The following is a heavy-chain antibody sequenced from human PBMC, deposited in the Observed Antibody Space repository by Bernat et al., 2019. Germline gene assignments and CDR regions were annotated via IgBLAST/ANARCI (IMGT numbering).Heavy chain of an antibody. V-gene: IGHV6-1*01. CDR2: TYYRSKWYN. J-gene: IGHJ4*02. D-gene: IGHD4/OR15-4a*01. CDR3: ARESWVGGTDYGFDY. CDR1: GDSVSSNSAA. Sequence: QVQLQQSGPGLVKPSQTLSLTCVISGDSVSSNSAAWNWIRQSPSRGLEWLGRTYYRSKWYNDYVISVKSRITMNPDTSKSQFSLHLNSLTPEDTAVYYCARESWVGGTDYGFDYWAQGTLVTVSS.